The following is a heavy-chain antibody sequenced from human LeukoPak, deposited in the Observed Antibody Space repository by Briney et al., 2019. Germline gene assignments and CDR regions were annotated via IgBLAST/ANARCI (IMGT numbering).Heavy chain of an antibody. D-gene: IGHD3-10*01. CDR1: GFTFSGYW. V-gene: IGHV3-7*04. CDR3: ARYCCGSGTGFDP. CDR2: IKKDGSEK. Sequence: TGGSLRLSCAASGFTFSGYWMSWVRQAPGKGLEWVANIKKDGSEKYYVDSAKGRFTISRDNAENSLFLQMNSLRAEDTAVYYCARYCCGSGTGFDPWGQGTLVTVSS. J-gene: IGHJ5*02.